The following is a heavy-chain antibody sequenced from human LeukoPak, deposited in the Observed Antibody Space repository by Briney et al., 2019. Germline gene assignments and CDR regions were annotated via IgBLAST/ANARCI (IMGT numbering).Heavy chain of an antibody. V-gene: IGHV1-2*02. CDR2: INPNSGGT. CDR3: ARRDYSNYFWFDP. D-gene: IGHD4-4*01. CDR1: GYTFTGYY. J-gene: IGHJ5*02. Sequence: ASVKVSCKASGYTFTGYYMHWVRQAPGQGLEWMGWINPNSGGTNYAQKFQGRVTMTRDTSISTAYMELSRLRSDVTAVYYCARRDYSNYFWFDPWGQGTLVTVSS.